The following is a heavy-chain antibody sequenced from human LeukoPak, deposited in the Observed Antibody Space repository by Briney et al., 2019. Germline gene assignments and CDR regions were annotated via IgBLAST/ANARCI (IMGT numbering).Heavy chain of an antibody. V-gene: IGHV1-2*02. CDR1: GYTFTGYY. CDR3: ARVSSFFEVNFDY. J-gene: IGHJ4*02. CDR2: NNPNSGGT. D-gene: IGHD2/OR15-2a*01. Sequence: GASVKVSCKASGYTFTGYYMHWVRQAPGQGLEWMGWNNPNSGGTNYAQKFQGRVTMTRDTSISTAYMELSRLRSDDTAVYYCARVSSFFEVNFDYWGQGTLVTVSS.